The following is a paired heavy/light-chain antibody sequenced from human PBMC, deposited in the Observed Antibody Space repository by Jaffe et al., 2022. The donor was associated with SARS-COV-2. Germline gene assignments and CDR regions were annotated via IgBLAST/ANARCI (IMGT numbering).Light chain of an antibody. CDR2: DNN. Sequence: QSVLTQPPSVSAAPGQKVTISCSGSRSNIGINYVSWYQQLPGTAPKLLIYDNNKRPSGIPDRFSDSKSGTSATLGITGLQTGDEADYYCATWDASLSAFVFGGGTKLTVL. V-gene: IGLV1-51*01. CDR1: RSNIGINY. J-gene: IGLJ3*02. CDR3: ATWDASLSAFV.
Heavy chain of an antibody. J-gene: IGHJ4*02. CDR2: ISFDGSNK. CDR1: GFTFSSFG. D-gene: IGHD1-1*01. Sequence: QVQLVESGGGVVQPGRSLRLSCAASGFTFSSFGMHWVRQAPGKGLEWVAVISFDGSNKYYGDSVKGRFSISRDNSKNTLYLQMDSLRTDDTAVYYCAKDQNWNDGVNYWGQGTLVTVSS. CDR3: AKDQNWNDGVNY. V-gene: IGHV3-30*18.